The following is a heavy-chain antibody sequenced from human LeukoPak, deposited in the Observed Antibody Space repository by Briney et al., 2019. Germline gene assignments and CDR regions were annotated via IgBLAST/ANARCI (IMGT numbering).Heavy chain of an antibody. CDR3: ARVGFSSSWYFDY. Sequence: PGGSLRLSCAASGLTFSTYAMHWVRQAPGKGLEYVSAISSNGGSTYYANSVKGRFTISRDNSKNTLYLQMGSLRAEDMAVYYCARVGFSSSWYFDYWGQGTLVTVSS. D-gene: IGHD6-13*01. CDR1: GLTFSTYA. J-gene: IGHJ4*02. CDR2: ISSNGGST. V-gene: IGHV3-64*01.